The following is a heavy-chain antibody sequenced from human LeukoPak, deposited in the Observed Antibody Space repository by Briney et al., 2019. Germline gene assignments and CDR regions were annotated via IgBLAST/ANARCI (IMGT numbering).Heavy chain of an antibody. V-gene: IGHV3-74*01. Sequence: GGSLRLSCAASGFTFSSYWMHWVRQAPGKGLVWVSRINSDGSSTNYADSVKGRFTISRDNAKNTLYLQMNSLRAEDTAVYYCARHSTGCSGGSCYSDAFDIWGQGTMVTVSS. J-gene: IGHJ3*02. CDR2: INSDGSST. CDR1: GFTFSSYW. CDR3: ARHSTGCSGGSCYSDAFDI. D-gene: IGHD2-15*01.